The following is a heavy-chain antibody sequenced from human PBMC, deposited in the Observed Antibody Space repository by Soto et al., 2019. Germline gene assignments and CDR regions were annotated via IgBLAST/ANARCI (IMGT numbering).Heavy chain of an antibody. J-gene: IGHJ6*02. Sequence: SETLSLTCTVSGGSVSSGSYYWSWIRQPPGKGLEWFGYIYYSGSTNYNPSLKSRVTISVDTSKNQFSLKLSSVTAADTAVYSCAKARLWGGDGYNSFYYNAMDVWGQGTTVTVSS. CDR3: AKARLWGGDGYNSFYYNAMDV. CDR2: IYYSGST. D-gene: IGHD3-16*01. CDR1: GGSVSSGSYY. V-gene: IGHV4-61*01.